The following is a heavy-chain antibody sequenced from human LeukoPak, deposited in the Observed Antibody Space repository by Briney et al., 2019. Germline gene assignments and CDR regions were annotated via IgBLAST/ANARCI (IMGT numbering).Heavy chain of an antibody. J-gene: IGHJ4*02. Sequence: GGSLRLSCAASGNYWMHWVRQAPGKGLVWVSHINSDGSWTSYADSVKGRFTISKDNVKNTVYLQMNSPRAEDTAVYYCVSFYEAYWGRGTLVTVSS. V-gene: IGHV3-74*01. D-gene: IGHD2/OR15-2a*01. CDR1: GNYW. CDR3: VSFYEAY. CDR2: INSDGSWT.